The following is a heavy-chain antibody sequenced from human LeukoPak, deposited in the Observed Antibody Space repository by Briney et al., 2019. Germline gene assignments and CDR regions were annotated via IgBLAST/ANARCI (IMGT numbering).Heavy chain of an antibody. Sequence: PSETLSLTCTVSGGSVSSGSYYWSWIRQPPGKGLEWIGYIYYSGSTNYNPSLKSRVTISVDTSKNQFSLKLSSVTAADTAVYYCAALGEGITIFGVVHPPVGAFDIWGQGTMVTVSS. D-gene: IGHD3-3*01. V-gene: IGHV4-61*01. J-gene: IGHJ3*02. CDR2: IYYSGST. CDR3: AALGEGITIFGVVHPPVGAFDI. CDR1: GGSVSSGSYY.